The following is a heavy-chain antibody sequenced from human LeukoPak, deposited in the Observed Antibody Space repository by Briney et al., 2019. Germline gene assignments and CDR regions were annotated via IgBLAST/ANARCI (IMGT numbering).Heavy chain of an antibody. Sequence: GGSLRLSCAASGFTLSSNLMNWVRQAPGKGLEWVSGISGSGGTTYYADSVKGRFTISRDNSKNTLYLQMNSLRAEDTAVYYCAKGPIGPIYWGQGTLVTVSS. CDR1: GFTLSSNL. CDR3: AKGPIGPIY. J-gene: IGHJ4*02. CDR2: ISGSGGTT. V-gene: IGHV3-23*01. D-gene: IGHD5-24*01.